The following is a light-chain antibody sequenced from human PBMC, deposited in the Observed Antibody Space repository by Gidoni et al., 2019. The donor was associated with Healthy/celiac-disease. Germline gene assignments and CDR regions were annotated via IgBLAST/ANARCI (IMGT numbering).Light chain of an antibody. CDR1: QLVRSN. J-gene: IGKJ2*01. V-gene: IGKV3-15*01. CDR3: QQYNNWPPYT. CDR2: GAS. Sequence: EIVMTQSQATLSVSPGERATLSCTASQLVRSNLAWYQQKPGQAPRLLIYGASTRATGIPARFSGSGSGTEFTLTISSLQSEDFAVYYCQQYNNWPPYTFGQG.